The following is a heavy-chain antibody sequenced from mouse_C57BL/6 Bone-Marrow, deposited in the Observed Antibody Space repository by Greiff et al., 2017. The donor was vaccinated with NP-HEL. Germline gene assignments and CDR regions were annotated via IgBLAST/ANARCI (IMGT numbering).Heavy chain of an antibody. D-gene: IGHD2-3*01. CDR3: ARGGYYKTWFAY. Sequence: QVQLQQPGAELVKPGASVKVSCKASGYTFTSYWMHWVKQRPGQGLEWIGRIHPSDSDTNYNEKFKSKATLTVDKSSSTAYMQLSSLTSEDSAVYYCARGGYYKTWFAYWGQGTLVTVSA. CDR1: GYTFTSYW. J-gene: IGHJ3*01. V-gene: IGHV1-74*01. CDR2: IHPSDSDT.